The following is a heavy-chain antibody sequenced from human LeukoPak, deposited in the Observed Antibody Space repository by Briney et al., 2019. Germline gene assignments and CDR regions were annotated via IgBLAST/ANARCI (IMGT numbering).Heavy chain of an antibody. Sequence: GGSLRLSCAASGFTFSSYAMSWVRRAPGKGLEWVSAIGSSGGNTYYADSVKGRFTISRDNAKNSLYLQMNSLRAEDTAVYYCARDRNTFLFDSSGYTFDYWGQGTLVTVSS. CDR3: ARDRNTFLFDSSGYTFDY. CDR2: IGSSGGNT. J-gene: IGHJ4*02. D-gene: IGHD3-22*01. CDR1: GFTFSSYA. V-gene: IGHV3-21*01.